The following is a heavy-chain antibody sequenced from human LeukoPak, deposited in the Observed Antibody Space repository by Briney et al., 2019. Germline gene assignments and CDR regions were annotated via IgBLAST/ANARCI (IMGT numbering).Heavy chain of an antibody. CDR1: GDSVSSISVA. V-gene: IGHV6-1*01. J-gene: IGHJ6*02. CDR2: TYYRSKWYY. Sequence: SQTLSLTCAISGDSVSSISVAWNWIRQSPSSGLEWLGRTYYRSKWYYEYAVSVKGRININPDPSKNQLSLQLNSVTPEDTAVYYCALARSEYHYGMDVWGQGTTVTVSS. CDR3: ALARSEYHYGMDV.